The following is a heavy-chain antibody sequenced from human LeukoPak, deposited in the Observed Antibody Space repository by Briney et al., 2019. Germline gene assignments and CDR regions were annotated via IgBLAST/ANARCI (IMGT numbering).Heavy chain of an antibody. CDR1: GGSISSYY. D-gene: IGHD3-3*01. J-gene: IGHJ3*02. Sequence: SGTLSLTCTVSGGSISSYYWSWIRQPPGKGLEWIGYIYYSGSTNYNPSLKSRVTISVDTSKNQFSLKLSSVTAADTAVYYCARDRRAYYDFWSGYYGDAFDIWGQGTMVTVSS. CDR2: IYYSGST. V-gene: IGHV4-59*01. CDR3: ARDRRAYYDFWSGYYGDAFDI.